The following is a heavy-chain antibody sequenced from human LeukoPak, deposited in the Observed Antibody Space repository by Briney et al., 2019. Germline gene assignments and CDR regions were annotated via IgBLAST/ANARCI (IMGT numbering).Heavy chain of an antibody. CDR3: AKDRYCSSTTCDFDY. D-gene: IGHD2-2*01. V-gene: IGHV3-30*04. J-gene: IGHJ4*02. CDR1: GFTFSTYA. CDR2: ISYDGRQN. Sequence: GGSLRLSCAASGFTFSTYAMNWVRQAPGKGLEWVAVISYDGRQNYYADSVKGRFTISRDNSKNTLYLQMNSLRAEDTAIYYCAKDRYCSSTTCDFDYWGQGTLVTVSS.